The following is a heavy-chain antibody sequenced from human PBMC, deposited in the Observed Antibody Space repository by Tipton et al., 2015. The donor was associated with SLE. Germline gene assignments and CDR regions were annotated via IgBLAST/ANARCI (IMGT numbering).Heavy chain of an antibody. CDR2: IYSGGAT. V-gene: IGHV3-66*02. Sequence: SLRLSCAVSEFSVSSSYMSWVRQAPGKGLEWVSIIYSGGATFYIDSVRGRFTISRDESSNTLYLQMHGLRHEDTAVYFCAREKGHWGQGTLVAVSS. CDR3: AREKGH. CDR1: EFSVSSSY. J-gene: IGHJ4*02.